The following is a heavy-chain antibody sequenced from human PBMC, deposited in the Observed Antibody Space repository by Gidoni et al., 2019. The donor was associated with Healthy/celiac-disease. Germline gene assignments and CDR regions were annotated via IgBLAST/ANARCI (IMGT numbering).Heavy chain of an antibody. V-gene: IGHV4-39*01. CDR2: IYYSGST. CDR1: GGSISSSIYY. J-gene: IGHJ3*02. Sequence: QLQLQESGPGLVKPSETLSLTCTVSGGSISSSIYYWGWIRQPPGKGLEWIGSIYYSGSTYYNPSLKSRVTISVDTSKNQFSLKLSSVTAADTAVYYCARSRHYYDSSGYYSDAFDIWGQGTMVTVSS. CDR3: ARSRHYYDSSGYYSDAFDI. D-gene: IGHD3-22*01.